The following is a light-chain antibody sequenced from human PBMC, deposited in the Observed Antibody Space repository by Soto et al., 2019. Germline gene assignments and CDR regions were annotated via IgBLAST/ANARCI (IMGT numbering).Light chain of an antibody. Sequence: QSALTQPASVSGSPGQSIAISCTGTSSDIGGYNYVSWYQQHPGKAPKLLIYDVTHRPSGVSNLFSGSKSGDTAALTISGLQAEDEADYYCSSYTSTSTPYVFGTGTKLTVL. CDR1: SSDIGGYNY. V-gene: IGLV2-14*03. J-gene: IGLJ1*01. CDR3: SSYTSTSTPYV. CDR2: DVT.